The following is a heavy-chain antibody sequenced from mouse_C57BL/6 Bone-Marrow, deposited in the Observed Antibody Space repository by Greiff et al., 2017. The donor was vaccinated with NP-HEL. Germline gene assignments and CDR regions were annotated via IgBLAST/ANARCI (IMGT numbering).Heavy chain of an antibody. CDR1: GYTFTSYG. CDR3: ARLGDYDVHFDY. V-gene: IGHV1-81*01. Sequence: QVQLKESGAELARPGASVKLSCKASGYTFTSYGISWVKQRTGQGLEWIGEIYPRSGNTYYNEKFKGKATLTADQSSSTAYMKLRSLTSEDSAVYFCARLGDYDVHFDYWGQGTTLTVSS. CDR2: IYPRSGNT. J-gene: IGHJ2*01. D-gene: IGHD2-4*01.